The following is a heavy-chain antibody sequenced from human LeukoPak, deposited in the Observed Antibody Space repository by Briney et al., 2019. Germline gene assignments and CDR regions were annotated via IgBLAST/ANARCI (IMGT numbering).Heavy chain of an antibody. CDR1: GFTFSSYG. CDR3: AKDGLAAAATTGY. Sequence: PGGSLRLSCAASGFTFSSYGMHWVRQAPVKGLEWVAFIRYDGSNKYYADSVKGRFTISRDNSKNTLYLQMNGLRAEDTAVYYCAKDGLAAAATTGYWGQGTLVTVSS. CDR2: IRYDGSNK. J-gene: IGHJ4*02. D-gene: IGHD6-13*01. V-gene: IGHV3-30*02.